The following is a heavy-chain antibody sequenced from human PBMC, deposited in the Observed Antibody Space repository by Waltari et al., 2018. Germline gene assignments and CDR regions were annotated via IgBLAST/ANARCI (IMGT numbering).Heavy chain of an antibody. CDR1: GFTFDDYA. Sequence: EVQLVESGGGLVQPGRSLRLSCATSGFTFDDYAMHWVRQAPGKGLEWVSGINWNSYGINDVDSVKGRFTISRDNGNSSLFLQMNSLRPEDTALYYCVKGHSSSVPPTFDYWGQGTPVTVSS. CDR2: INWNSYGI. J-gene: IGHJ4*02. V-gene: IGHV3-9*01. D-gene: IGHD6-13*01. CDR3: VKGHSSSVPPTFDY.